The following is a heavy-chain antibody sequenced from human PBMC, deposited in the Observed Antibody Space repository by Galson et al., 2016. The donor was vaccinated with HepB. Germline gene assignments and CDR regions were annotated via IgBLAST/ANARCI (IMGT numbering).Heavy chain of an antibody. CDR3: AAPPPYCDGDFYSILGRRDRGIKYFQL. J-gene: IGHJ1*01. CDR1: GGSFSGYY. CDR2: INHSGST. V-gene: IGHV4-34*01. D-gene: IGHD2-21*02. Sequence: SETLSLTCAVYGGSFSGYYWSWIRQPPGKGLEWIGEINHSGSTTYNPSLKSRVIISGDTSKNQFRLTLSSVTAADTAVYYCAAPPPYCDGDFYSILGRRDRGIKYFQLWGQGTLVTVSS.